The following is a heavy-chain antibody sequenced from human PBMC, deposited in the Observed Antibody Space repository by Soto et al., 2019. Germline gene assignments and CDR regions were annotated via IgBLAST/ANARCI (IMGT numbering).Heavy chain of an antibody. D-gene: IGHD2-8*02. Sequence: ASVQVSCKVSGYTFTGYYLHWARQAPGQGLEWMGWINPDNGAANYAQQFQGRVTMTRDTSISTVYLEFSSLRSDDTAVYFCARGEDYRWLFHYLEDWGQGALCSVSS. J-gene: IGHJ4*02. CDR1: GYTFTGYY. V-gene: IGHV1-2*02. CDR2: INPDNGAA. CDR3: ARGEDYRWLFHYLED.